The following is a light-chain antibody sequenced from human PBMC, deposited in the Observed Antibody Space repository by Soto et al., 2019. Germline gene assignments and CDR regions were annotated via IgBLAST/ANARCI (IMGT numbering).Light chain of an antibody. CDR1: QSVSSSY. V-gene: IGKV3-20*01. CDR3: QQYGNFPYT. CDR2: RTS. Sequence: EIVLTQSPGTLSLSPGERATLSCRASQSVSSSYLAWYQQKPGQAPRLLIYRTSNRATGIPDRFSGSGSGTDFTLTISRLEPEDFAVYWCQQYGNFPYTFGQGTKLEIK. J-gene: IGKJ2*01.